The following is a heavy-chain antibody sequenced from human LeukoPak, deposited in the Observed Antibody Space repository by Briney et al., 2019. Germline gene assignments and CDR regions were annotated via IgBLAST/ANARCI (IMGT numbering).Heavy chain of an antibody. J-gene: IGHJ4*02. Sequence: SETLSLTCTVSGGPIDRHYWSWIRQPPGKGLEWIGYVFYPGSTNYNPSLESRVTMSLDTSRDQFSLRLTSVTAADTAIYYCASRPAGSTWYGVFDYWSQGTLVTVSS. CDR1: GGPIDRHY. CDR2: VFYPGST. V-gene: IGHV4-59*11. D-gene: IGHD6-13*01. CDR3: ASRPAGSTWYGVFDY.